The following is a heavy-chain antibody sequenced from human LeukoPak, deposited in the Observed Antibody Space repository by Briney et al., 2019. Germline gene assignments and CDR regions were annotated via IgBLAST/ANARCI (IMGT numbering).Heavy chain of an antibody. CDR1: GFTFSNYA. D-gene: IGHD5-12*01. CDR3: AKGSMGQCSGNSCYSVY. J-gene: IGHJ4*02. Sequence: GRSLRLSCAASGFTFSNYAMHWVRQAPGKGLEWVAVISYDGSNKYYADSVKGRFTISRDNSKNTRYLQMNSLRAEDTAVYYYAKGSMGQCSGNSCYSVYWGQGTLVTVSS. CDR2: ISYDGSNK. V-gene: IGHV3-30*18.